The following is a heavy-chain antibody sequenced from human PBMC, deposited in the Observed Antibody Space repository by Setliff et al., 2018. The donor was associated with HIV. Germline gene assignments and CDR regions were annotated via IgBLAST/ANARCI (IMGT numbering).Heavy chain of an antibody. J-gene: IGHJ4*02. D-gene: IGHD3-22*01. CDR3: ARDRLGRGGSGYSD. V-gene: IGHV4-39*07. Sequence: LSLTCTVSRGSISSTTYFWGWIRQPPGKGLEWIGNIFYTGSTYYNPSLKSRVTISLDTSNRQFSLKLSSVTAADTAVYYCARDRLGRGGSGYSDWGQGTLVTVTS. CDR1: RGSISSTTYF. CDR2: IFYTGST.